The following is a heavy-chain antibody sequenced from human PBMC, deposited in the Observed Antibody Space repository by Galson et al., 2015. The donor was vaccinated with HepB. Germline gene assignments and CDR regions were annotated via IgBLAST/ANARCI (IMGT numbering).Heavy chain of an antibody. CDR3: ARDPATMEWGYYHGMEV. CDR1: GYTFTTYG. D-gene: IGHD3-3*01. CDR2: INTYDGNA. J-gene: IGHJ6*02. Sequence: SVKVSCKASGYTFTTYGISWVRQAPGQGLEWMGWINTYDGNANYAQKLQDRVTMTTDTSTSIAYMELRSLRSDDTAIYYCARDPATMEWGYYHGMEVWGQGTTVTVSS. V-gene: IGHV1-18*04.